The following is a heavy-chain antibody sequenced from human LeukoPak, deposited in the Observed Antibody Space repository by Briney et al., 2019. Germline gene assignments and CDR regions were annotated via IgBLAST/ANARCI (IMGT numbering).Heavy chain of an antibody. CDR1: GFTFSDYY. D-gene: IGHD1-26*01. CDR3: VSGSYAADY. V-gene: IGHV3-11*03. J-gene: IGHJ4*02. CDR2: ISSSSSYT. Sequence: GGSLRLSCAASGFTFSDYYMSWIRQAPGKGLEWVSYISSSSSYTNYADSVKGRFTISRDNAKNSLYLQMNSLRAEDTAVYCCVSGSYAADYWGQGTLVTVSS.